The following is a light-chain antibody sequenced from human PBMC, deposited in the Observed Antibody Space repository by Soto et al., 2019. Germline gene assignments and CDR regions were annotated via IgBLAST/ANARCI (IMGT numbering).Light chain of an antibody. Sequence: EIVMMQSPATLSVSPRERATLSCRASQALGNNLAWYQHKPGQAPRLLIYGASTRATGVPVRFSGSGSETEFTLIISSLQSDDLAVYYCQKYTNWPYTFGQGTKLEIE. V-gene: IGKV3-15*01. J-gene: IGKJ2*01. CDR3: QKYTNWPYT. CDR1: QALGNN. CDR2: GAS.